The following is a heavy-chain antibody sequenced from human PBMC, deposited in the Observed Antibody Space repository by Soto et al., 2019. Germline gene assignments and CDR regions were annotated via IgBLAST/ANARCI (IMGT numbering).Heavy chain of an antibody. CDR3: ARGGRDGYNWVSYYYYYGTDV. CDR2: ISYDGSNK. D-gene: IGHD5-12*01. Sequence: GGSLRLSCAASGFTFSSYAMHWVRQAPGKGLEWVAVISYDGSNKYYADSVKGRFTISRDNSKNTLYLQMNSLRAEDTAVYYRARGGRDGYNWVSYYYYYGTDVWGQGTTVTVSS. V-gene: IGHV3-30-3*01. CDR1: GFTFSSYA. J-gene: IGHJ6*02.